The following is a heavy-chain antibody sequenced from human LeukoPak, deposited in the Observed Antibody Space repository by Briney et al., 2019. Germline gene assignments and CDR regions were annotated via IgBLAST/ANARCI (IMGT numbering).Heavy chain of an antibody. CDR2: ISTSASTI. J-gene: IGHJ4*02. V-gene: IGHV3-48*03. Sequence: GGSLRLSCAASGFTFSSYEMNWVRQAPGKGLEWVSYISTSASTIYYADSVKGRFTSSRNNAKNSLYLQMNSLRAEDTAVYYCARRGTSRSSYYFDYWGQGTLITVSS. CDR3: ARRGTSRSSYYFDY. CDR1: GFTFSSYE.